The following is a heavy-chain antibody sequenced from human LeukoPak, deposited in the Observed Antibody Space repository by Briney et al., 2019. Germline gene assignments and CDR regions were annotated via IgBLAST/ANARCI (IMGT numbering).Heavy chain of an antibody. CDR1: GFTFSSYA. CDR3: ATYGEDDY. Sequence: PGRSLRLSCAASGFTFSSYAMHWVRQAPGKGLEWVAVISYDGSNKYYADSVKGRFTISRDNSKNTLYLQMNSLRAEDTAVYYCATYGEDDYWGQGTLVTVSS. J-gene: IGHJ4*02. D-gene: IGHD4-17*01. CDR2: ISYDGSNK. V-gene: IGHV3-30*04.